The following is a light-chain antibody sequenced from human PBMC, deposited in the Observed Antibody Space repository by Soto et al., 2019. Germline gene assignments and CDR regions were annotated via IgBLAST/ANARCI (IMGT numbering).Light chain of an antibody. J-gene: IGLJ1*01. CDR2: GNS. CDR1: SSNIGAGYD. CDR3: AAWDDSLNGYV. Sequence: QSVLTQPPSVSAAPGQKVTISCTGSSSNIGAGYDVHWYQQLPGTAPKLLIYGNSNRPSGVPDRFSGSKSGTSASLAISGLQSEDEADYYCAAWDDSLNGYVFGTGTKVTVL. V-gene: IGLV1-40*01.